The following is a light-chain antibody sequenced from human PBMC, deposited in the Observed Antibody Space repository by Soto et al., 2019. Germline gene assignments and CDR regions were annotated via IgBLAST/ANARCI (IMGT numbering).Light chain of an antibody. CDR1: QSLGGN. Sequence: EIVMTQSPATLAVSPGDTATLSCRASQSLGGNLAWYQQKPGQAPRLLIFRASSRAKGVPARFSASGSGTEFTLTISGLQSEDFATYYCQQSYSNILSFGGGTRVEL. J-gene: IGKJ4*01. V-gene: IGKV3-15*01. CDR3: QQSYSNILS. CDR2: RAS.